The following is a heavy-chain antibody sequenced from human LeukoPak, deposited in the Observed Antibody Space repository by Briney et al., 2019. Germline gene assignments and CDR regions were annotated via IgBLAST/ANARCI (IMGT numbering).Heavy chain of an antibody. J-gene: IGHJ4*02. CDR3: ARRSGYRNNDY. CDR2: INHSGST. V-gene: IGHV4-34*01. Sequence: PSETLSLTCAVYGGSFSGYYWSWLRQPPGKGLEWIGEINHSGSTNYNPSLKSRVTISVDTSKNQFSLKLSSVTAADTAVYYCARRSGYRNNDYWGQGTLVAVSS. CDR1: GGSFSGYY. D-gene: IGHD5-18*01.